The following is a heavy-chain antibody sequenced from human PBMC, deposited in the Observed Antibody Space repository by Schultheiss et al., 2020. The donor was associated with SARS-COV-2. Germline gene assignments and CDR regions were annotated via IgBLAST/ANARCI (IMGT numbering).Heavy chain of an antibody. V-gene: IGHV3-48*03. J-gene: IGHJ6*02. CDR3: ARDLLWFRELFGMDV. CDR2: ISSSGSTI. CDR1: GFTFSSYE. D-gene: IGHD3-10*01. Sequence: GGSLRLSCAASGFTFSSYEMNWVRQAPGKGLEWVSYISSSGSTIYYADSVKGRFTISRDNAKNSLYLQMNSLRAEDTAVYYCARDLLWFRELFGMDVWGQGTTVTVSS.